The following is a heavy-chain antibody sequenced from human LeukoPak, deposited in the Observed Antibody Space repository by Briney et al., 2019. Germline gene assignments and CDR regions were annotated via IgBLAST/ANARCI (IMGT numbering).Heavy chain of an antibody. CDR3: ARQPAAGYYDSSGYPGDY. D-gene: IGHD3-22*01. V-gene: IGHV1-46*01. CDR2: IYPRDGST. CDR1: GYTFTSNY. J-gene: IGHJ4*02. Sequence: GASVKVSCKASGYTFTSNYIHWVRQAPGQGLEWMGMIYPRDGSTSYAQKFQGRVTATRDTSTSTVHMELSGLRSEDTAVYYCARQPAAGYYDSSGYPGDYWGQGTLVTVSS.